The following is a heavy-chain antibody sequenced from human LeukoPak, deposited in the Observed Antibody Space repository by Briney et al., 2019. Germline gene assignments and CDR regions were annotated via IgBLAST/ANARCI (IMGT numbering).Heavy chain of an antibody. CDR2: INPDSGAT. CDR1: GYTFTGYY. J-gene: IGHJ4*02. D-gene: IGHD6-13*01. V-gene: IGHV1-2*02. CDR3: ARGVKPTIATSLGVDFDY. Sequence: ASVKASCKASGYTFTGYYLHWVRQAPGQGLEWMGWINPDSGATNYAQKFQGKVTMTRDTSITTAYMELSGLRSDDTAVFYCARGVKPTIATSLGVDFDYWGQGTLVTVSS.